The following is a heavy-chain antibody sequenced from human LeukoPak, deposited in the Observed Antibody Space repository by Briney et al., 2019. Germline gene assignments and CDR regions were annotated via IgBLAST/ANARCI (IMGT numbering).Heavy chain of an antibody. D-gene: IGHD3-22*01. CDR2: IIPIFGTA. V-gene: IGHV1-69*05. CDR1: GGTFNSYA. Sequence: SVKVSCKASGGTFNSYAISWVRQAPGQGLEWMGGIIPIFGTANHAQKFQGRVTITTDESTSTAYMELSSLRSEDTAVYYCARARSPSSGYLLRDPNWFDPWGQGTLVTVSS. J-gene: IGHJ5*02. CDR3: ARARSPSSGYLLRDPNWFDP.